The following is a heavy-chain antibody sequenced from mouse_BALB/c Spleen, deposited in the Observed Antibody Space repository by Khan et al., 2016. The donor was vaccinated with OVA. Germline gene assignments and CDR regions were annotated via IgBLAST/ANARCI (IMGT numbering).Heavy chain of an antibody. J-gene: IGHJ3*01. V-gene: IGHV3-1*02. CDR1: GYSITSGYN. D-gene: IGHD2-4*01. Sequence: EVQLVQSGPDLVKPSQSLSLTCTVTGYSITSGYNWHWIRQFPGNKLECMGYIHYSGSTNYNPSLKSRTSITPDTSTNQFFLQLNSVTTEDTATYYCAGLRRGSWFAYWGQGTLVTVSA. CDR3: AGLRRGSWFAY. CDR2: IHYSGST.